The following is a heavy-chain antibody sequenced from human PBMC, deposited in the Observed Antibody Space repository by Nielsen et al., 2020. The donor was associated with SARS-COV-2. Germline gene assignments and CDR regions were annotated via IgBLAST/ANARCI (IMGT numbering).Heavy chain of an antibody. CDR1: GFTFSSYG. CDR3: AREPVSGYDLLRIYYYYGMDV. D-gene: IGHD5-12*01. CDR2: IWYDGSNK. V-gene: IGHV3-33*01. J-gene: IGHJ6*02. Sequence: GESLKISCAASGFTFSSYGMHWVRQAPGKGLEWVAAIWYDGSNKYYADSVKGRFTISRDNSKNTLYLQMNSLRAEDTAVYYCAREPVSGYDLLRIYYYYGMDVWGQGTTVTVSS.